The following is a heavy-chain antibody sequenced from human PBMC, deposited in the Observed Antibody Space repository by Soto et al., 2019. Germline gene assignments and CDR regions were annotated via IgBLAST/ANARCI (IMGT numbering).Heavy chain of an antibody. V-gene: IGHV4-31*03. CDR3: AKSGYCSGGSCYYDAFDI. J-gene: IGHJ3*02. CDR1: GGSISSGGYY. CDR2: IYYSGST. D-gene: IGHD2-15*01. Sequence: SETLSLTCTVSGGSISSGGYYWSWIRQHPGKGLEWIGYIYYSGSTYYNPSLKSRVTISVDTSKNQFSLKLSSVTAADTAVYYCAKSGYCSGGSCYYDAFDIWGQGTMVTVSS.